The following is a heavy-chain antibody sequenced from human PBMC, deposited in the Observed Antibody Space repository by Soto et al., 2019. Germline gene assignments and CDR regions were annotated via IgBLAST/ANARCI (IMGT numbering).Heavy chain of an antibody. CDR2: ISYDGSNK. Sequence: QVQLVESGGGVVQPGRSLRLSCAASGFTFSSYAMHWVRQAPGKGLEWVAVISYDGSNKYYADSVKGRITISRDNSKNTLYLQMNSLRAEDTAVYYCARDLVRYLDWLLYNSYGMDVWGQGTTVTVSS. CDR3: ARDLVRYLDWLLYNSYGMDV. CDR1: GFTFSSYA. J-gene: IGHJ6*02. V-gene: IGHV3-30-3*01. D-gene: IGHD3-9*01.